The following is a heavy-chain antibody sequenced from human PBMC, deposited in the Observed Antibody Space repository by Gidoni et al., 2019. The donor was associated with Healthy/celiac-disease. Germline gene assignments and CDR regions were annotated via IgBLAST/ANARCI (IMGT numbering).Heavy chain of an antibody. V-gene: IGHV3-21*01. CDR1: GFPFSSYS. J-gene: IGHJ4*02. Sequence: EVQLVASGGGLVTPGGSLRLSCSASGFPFSSYSMNWVRPVPGKGVEWVSSISSSISYIYYADSVKGRFTISRDNAKNSLYLQMNSLRAEDTAVYYCARGDHIVATDYWGQGTLVTVSS. CDR3: ARGDHIVATDY. CDR2: ISSSISYI. D-gene: IGHD5-12*01.